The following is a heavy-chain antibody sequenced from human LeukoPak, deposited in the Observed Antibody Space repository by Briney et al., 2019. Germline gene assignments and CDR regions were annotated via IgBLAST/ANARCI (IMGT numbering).Heavy chain of an antibody. J-gene: IGHJ4*02. Sequence: ASVKVSCKASGYTFTGYYMHWVRQAPGQGLEWMGIINPSGGSTSYAPKFQGRVTMTRDMSTSTVYMELSSLRSEDTAVYYCARDLVDNDFWSGYSLWGQGTLVTVSS. CDR3: ARDLVDNDFWSGYSL. CDR1: GYTFTGYY. CDR2: INPSGGST. V-gene: IGHV1-46*01. D-gene: IGHD3-3*01.